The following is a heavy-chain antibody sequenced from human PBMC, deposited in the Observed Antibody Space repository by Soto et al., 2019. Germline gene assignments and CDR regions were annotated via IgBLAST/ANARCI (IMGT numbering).Heavy chain of an antibody. Sequence: SETLSLTCTVSGGSISSSSYYWGWIRQPPGKGLEWIGSIYYSGSTYYNPSLKSRVTISVDTSKNQFSLKLSSVTAADTAVYYCARQPIQIQLWLRDYYGMDVWGQGTTVTVSS. CDR3: ARQPIQIQLWLRDYYGMDV. J-gene: IGHJ6*02. CDR1: GGSISSSSYY. V-gene: IGHV4-39*01. D-gene: IGHD5-18*01. CDR2: IYYSGST.